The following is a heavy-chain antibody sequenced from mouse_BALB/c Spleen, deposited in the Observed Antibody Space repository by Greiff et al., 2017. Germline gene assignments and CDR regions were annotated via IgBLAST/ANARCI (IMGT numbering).Heavy chain of an antibody. V-gene: IGHV5-12-1*01. J-gene: IGHJ4*01. CDR1: GFTFSSFG. CDR2: ISSGGGST. CDR3: ARDRPIYYGNYDAMDY. D-gene: IGHD2-1*01. Sequence: EVQRVESGGGLVQPGGSRKLSCAASGFTFSSFGMHWVRQAPEKGLEWVAYISSGGGSTYYPDTVKGRFTISRDNAKNTLYLQMSSLKSEDTAMYYCARDRPIYYGNYDAMDYWGQGTSVTVSA.